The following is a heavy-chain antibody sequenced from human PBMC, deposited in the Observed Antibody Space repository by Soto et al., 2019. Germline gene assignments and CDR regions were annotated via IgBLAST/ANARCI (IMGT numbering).Heavy chain of an antibody. J-gene: IGHJ4*02. D-gene: IGHD6-6*01. Sequence: LSLTCTVSGGSISSSSYYWGWIRQPPGKGLEWIGSIYYSGSTYYNPSLKSRVTISVDTSKNQFSLKLSSVTAADTAVYYCASVGVSSSSNAEDFDYWGQGTLVTVSS. CDR3: ASVGVSSSSNAEDFDY. CDR1: GGSISSSSYY. CDR2: IYYSGST. V-gene: IGHV4-39*01.